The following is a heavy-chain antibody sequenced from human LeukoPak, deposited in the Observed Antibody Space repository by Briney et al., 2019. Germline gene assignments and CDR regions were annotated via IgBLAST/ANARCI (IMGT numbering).Heavy chain of an antibody. V-gene: IGHV3-23*01. CDR1: GFPFNSYA. CDR2: IDNSGYAT. Sequence: GGSLRLSCEVSGFPFNSYAMNWVPQAPGKGLEWVSGIDNSGYATYHADSVKGRFTISRDNAKDTLFMQMNGLRVEDTAVYYCARVTIRTQNFDYWGQGTRVTVSS. J-gene: IGHJ4*02. CDR3: ARVTIRTQNFDY.